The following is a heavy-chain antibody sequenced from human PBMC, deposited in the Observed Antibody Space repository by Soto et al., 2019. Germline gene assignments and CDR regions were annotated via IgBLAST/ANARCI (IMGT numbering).Heavy chain of an antibody. CDR1: GFTFSSYS. J-gene: IGHJ4*02. Sequence: GGSLRLSCAASGFTFSSYSMNWVRQAPGKGLEWVSYISSSSSTIYYADSVKGRFTISRDNAKNSLYLQMNSLRDEDTAVYYCARDPPSYDSSGYYYFDYWRQGTLVTVSS. CDR2: ISSSSSTI. V-gene: IGHV3-48*02. CDR3: ARDPPSYDSSGYYYFDY. D-gene: IGHD3-22*01.